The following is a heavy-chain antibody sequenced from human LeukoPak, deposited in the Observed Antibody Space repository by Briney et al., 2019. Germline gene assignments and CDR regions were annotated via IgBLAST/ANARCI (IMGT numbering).Heavy chain of an antibody. J-gene: IGHJ4*02. V-gene: IGHV1-18*01. CDR2: ISGYNGNT. CDR1: GYTFTSYG. CDR3: ASATAAGTSLGH. D-gene: IGHD6-13*01. Sequence: ASVKVSCKASGYTFTSYGISWVRQAPGQGLEWMGWISGYNGNTNYAQKFQGRVTMTRDTSTSTAYMELRSLRSDDTAVYYCASATAAGTSLGHWGQGTLVTVSS.